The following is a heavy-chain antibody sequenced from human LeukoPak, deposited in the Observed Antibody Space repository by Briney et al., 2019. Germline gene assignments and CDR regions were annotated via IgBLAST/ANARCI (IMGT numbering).Heavy chain of an antibody. J-gene: IGHJ3*02. Sequence: PGGSLRLSCAASGFTFSSYGMHWVRQAPGKGLEWVSYISSSSSTIYYADSVKGRFTISRDNAKNSLYLQMNSLRAEDTAVYYCARETRGVIISAFDIWGQGTMVTVSS. CDR1: GFTFSSYG. CDR3: ARETRGVIISAFDI. D-gene: IGHD3-10*01. V-gene: IGHV3-48*04. CDR2: ISSSSSTI.